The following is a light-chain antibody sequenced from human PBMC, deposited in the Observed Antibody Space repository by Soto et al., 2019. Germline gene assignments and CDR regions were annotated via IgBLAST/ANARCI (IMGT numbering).Light chain of an antibody. J-gene: IGKJ1*01. CDR2: RAS. V-gene: IGKV3-15*01. CDR3: LQYHNLWA. CDR1: QNIYYN. Sequence: SPGEGGALAFRASQNIYYNVAWYQHRPGQAPRLLIYRASTRAPGVPARFSGSGSGTEFTLTISSLQPEDFTVYSCLQYHNLWALGQGTKVDVK.